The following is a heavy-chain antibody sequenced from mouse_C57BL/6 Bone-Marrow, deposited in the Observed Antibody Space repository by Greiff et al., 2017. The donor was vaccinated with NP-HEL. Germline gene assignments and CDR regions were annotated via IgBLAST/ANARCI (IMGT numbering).Heavy chain of an antibody. CDR1: GYTFTSYW. J-gene: IGHJ1*03. CDR3: ARSGGNYVGWYVDV. V-gene: IGHV1-64*01. D-gene: IGHD2-1*01. Sequence: VQLQQPGAELVKPGASVKLSCKASGYTFTSYWMHWVKQRPGQGLEWIGMIHPNSGSTNYNEKFKSKATLTVDKSSSTAYMQLSSLTSEDSAVYYCARSGGNYVGWYVDVWGTGTTVTVSS. CDR2: IHPNSGST.